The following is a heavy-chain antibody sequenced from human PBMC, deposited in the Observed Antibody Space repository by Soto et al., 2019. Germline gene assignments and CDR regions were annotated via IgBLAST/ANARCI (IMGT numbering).Heavy chain of an antibody. CDR2: IYWNDDK. CDR3: VHRTYNTPNYVGY. J-gene: IGHJ4*02. D-gene: IGHD1-20*01. CDR1: GFSLSTSAAG. V-gene: IGHV2-5*01. Sequence: SGPTLVNPTPPLTLTCTFSGFSLSTSAAGVGWIRQPPGSALEWLAVIYWNDDKRYSPSLKNRLTITKDTSKNQVVRTMTNMDPVDTATYYCVHRTYNTPNYVGYWGQGTLVTGS.